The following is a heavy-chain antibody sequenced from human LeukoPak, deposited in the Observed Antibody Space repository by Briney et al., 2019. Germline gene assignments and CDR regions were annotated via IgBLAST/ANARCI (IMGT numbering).Heavy chain of an antibody. V-gene: IGHV3-21*01. CDR3: ARGGGSGVDY. D-gene: IGHD2-15*01. Sequence: PGASLRLSCAASGFTFSSYSMNWVRPPPGQGLEWDSPISTSSSYIYYADSVKGRFTISRDNAKNSLYLQMNSLRAEETAVYYCARGGGSGVDYWGQGTLVTVSS. CDR2: ISTSSSYI. CDR1: GFTFSSYS. J-gene: IGHJ4*02.